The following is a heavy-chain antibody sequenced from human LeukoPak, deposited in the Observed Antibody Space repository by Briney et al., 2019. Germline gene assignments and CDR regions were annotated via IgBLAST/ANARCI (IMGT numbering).Heavy chain of an antibody. D-gene: IGHD2-2*01. V-gene: IGHV1-69*05. CDR2: IIPIFGTA. CDR1: GGTLCSYA. J-gene: IGHJ1*01. CDR3: ARDERHCSSTSCYQYFQH. Sequence: GSSVKDSCKDSGGTLCSYAISWVRPAPGQGLERMGGIIPIFGTANYAQKFQGRVTITTDESTSTAYMELSSLRSEDTAVYYCARDERHCSSTSCYQYFQHWGQGTLVTVSS.